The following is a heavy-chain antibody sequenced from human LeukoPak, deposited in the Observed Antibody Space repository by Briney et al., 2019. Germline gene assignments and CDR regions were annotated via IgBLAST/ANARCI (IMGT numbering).Heavy chain of an antibody. V-gene: IGHV4-39*01. CDR3: ARLREYSSGWYEEWEFDY. J-gene: IGHJ4*02. CDR2: IYYSGST. CDR1: GGSISSSSYY. Sequence: PSETLSLTCTVSGGSISSSSYYWGWIRQPPGKGLEWIGSIYYSGSTYDNPSLKSLVTISVDTSKNQSSLKLSSVTAADTAVYYCARLREYSSGWYEEWEFDYWGQGTLVTVSS. D-gene: IGHD6-19*01.